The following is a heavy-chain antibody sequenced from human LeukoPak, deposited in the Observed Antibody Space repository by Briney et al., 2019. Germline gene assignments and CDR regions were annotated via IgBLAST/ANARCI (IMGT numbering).Heavy chain of an antibody. V-gene: IGHV3-7*01. D-gene: IGHD3-22*01. CDR3: AREQNYYDSSGVP. CDR1: GFTFSSYG. J-gene: IGHJ5*02. Sequence: GGSLRLSCAASGFTFSSYGMHWVRQAPGKGLEWVANIKEDGSEKYYVDSVKGRFTISRDNAKNSVSLQMNSLRAEDTAVYYCAREQNYYDSSGVPWGQGTLVTVSS. CDR2: IKEDGSEK.